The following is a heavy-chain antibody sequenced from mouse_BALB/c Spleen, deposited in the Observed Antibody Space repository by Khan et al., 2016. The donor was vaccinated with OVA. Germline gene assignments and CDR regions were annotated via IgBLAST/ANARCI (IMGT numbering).Heavy chain of an antibody. CDR1: GYTFTSYW. V-gene: IGHV1-87*01. D-gene: IGHD1-1*01. Sequence: VQLQESGTELARPGASVKLSCKASGYTFTSYWMQWVKERPGQGLEWIGAIYPGDGNTRYTQKFKGKATLTADKSSSKAYMQLSSLASEDSAVYYWARGGITTGYFDYWGQGTTLTVSS. CDR2: IYPGDGNT. J-gene: IGHJ2*01. CDR3: ARGGITTGYFDY.